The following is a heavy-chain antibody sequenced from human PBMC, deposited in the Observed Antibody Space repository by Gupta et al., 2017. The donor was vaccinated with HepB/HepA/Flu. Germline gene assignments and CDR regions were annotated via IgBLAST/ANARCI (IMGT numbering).Heavy chain of an antibody. V-gene: IGHV1-46*01. D-gene: IGHD1-26*01. Sequence: QVQLVQSGAEVKKPGASVTVSCKASGYTFTSYYMHGVRQAPGQGLEWVGIINPSGGSTSYAQKFQGRVSMTRDTSTSTVYMELSSLRSEDTAMYYCARRVGATNRDAFDIWGQGTMVTVSS. CDR1: GYTFTSYY. CDR2: INPSGGST. J-gene: IGHJ3*02. CDR3: ARRVGATNRDAFDI.